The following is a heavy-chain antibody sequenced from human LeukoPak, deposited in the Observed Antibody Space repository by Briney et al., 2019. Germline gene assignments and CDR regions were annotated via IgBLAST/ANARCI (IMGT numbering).Heavy chain of an antibody. Sequence: GGSLRLSCASSGFTFSIYSMHGVRQAPGKGLVWVSRIKSDGSSTSYADSVKGRFTISRDNAKNTLYLQMDSLRVEDTAVYYCSRSDWFDPWGQGTLVTVSS. CDR3: SRSDWFDP. J-gene: IGHJ5*02. V-gene: IGHV3-74*01. CDR2: IKSDGSST. CDR1: GFTFSIYS.